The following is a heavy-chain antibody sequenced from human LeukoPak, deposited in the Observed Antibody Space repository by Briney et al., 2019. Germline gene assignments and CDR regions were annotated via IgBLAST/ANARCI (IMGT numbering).Heavy chain of an antibody. CDR1: GFTFSSYA. CDR3: AKAPSPYYYYGMDV. J-gene: IGHJ6*02. Sequence: GGSLRLSCAASGFTFSSYAMHWVRQAPGKGLEWVSGISWNSGSIGYADSVKGRFTISRDNAKNSLYLQMNSLRAEDTALYYCAKAPSPYYYYGMDVWGQGTTVTVSS. V-gene: IGHV3-9*01. CDR2: ISWNSGSI.